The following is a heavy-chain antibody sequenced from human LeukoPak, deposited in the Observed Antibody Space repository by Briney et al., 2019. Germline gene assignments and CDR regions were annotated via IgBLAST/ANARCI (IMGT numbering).Heavy chain of an antibody. CDR2: ISGSGGKT. D-gene: IGHD5-12*01. CDR1: GFTLGTDG. CDR3: GRDQRYNGFDYSSH. V-gene: IGHV3-23*01. J-gene: IGHJ4*02. Sequence: PGGSLRLSCAASGFTLGTDGMSWVRQAPGKGLEWVATISGSGGKTYYGDSVKGRFTVSRDNSKNTLYLQMNSLRAEDTAIYYCGRDQRYNGFDYSSHWGQGALVTVSS.